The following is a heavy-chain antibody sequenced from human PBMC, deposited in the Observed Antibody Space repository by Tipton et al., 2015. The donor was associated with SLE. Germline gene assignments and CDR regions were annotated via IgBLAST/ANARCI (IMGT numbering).Heavy chain of an antibody. J-gene: IGHJ4*02. V-gene: IGHV4-61*02. CDR3: AREGNWGFAY. D-gene: IGHD7-27*01. Sequence: LRLSCTVSGGSISSSSYYWSWIRQPAGRGLEWIGRIYTSGSTNYNPSLKSRVTISVDTSKNQFSLKLSSVTAADTAVYFCAREGNWGFAYWGQGTLVTVSS. CDR2: IYTSGST. CDR1: GGSISSSSYY.